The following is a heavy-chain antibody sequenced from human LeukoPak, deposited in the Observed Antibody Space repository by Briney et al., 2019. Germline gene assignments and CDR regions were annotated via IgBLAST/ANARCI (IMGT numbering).Heavy chain of an antibody. V-gene: IGHV1-69*05. D-gene: IGHD3-10*01. J-gene: IGHJ5*02. CDR3: GRYRLWFGELPLNWFDP. CDR1: GGTFSSYA. CDR2: IIPIFGIA. Sequence: SVKVSCKASGGTFSSYAISWVRQAPGQGLEWMGRIIPIFGIANYAQKFQGRVTLTTGESTSTAYMELSSLRSEGTAPYICGRYRLWFGELPLNWFDPWGQGTLVTGSS.